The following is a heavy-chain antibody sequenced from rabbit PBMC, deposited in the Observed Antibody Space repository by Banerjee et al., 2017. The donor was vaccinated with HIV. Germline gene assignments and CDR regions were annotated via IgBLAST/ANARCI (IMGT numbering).Heavy chain of an antibody. CDR2: INTSSGNT. J-gene: IGHJ4*01. CDR1: GFSLSNKYV. Sequence: QEQLEESGGDLVKPEGSLTLTCTASGFSLSNKYVMCWVRQAPGKGLEWIACINTSSGNTVYATWAKGRFTISKTSWTTVTLQMTSLTAADTATYFCARDTDGYGGAIFNLWGQGTLVTVS. CDR3: ARDTDGYGGAIFNL. D-gene: IGHD6-1*01. V-gene: IGHV1S45*01.